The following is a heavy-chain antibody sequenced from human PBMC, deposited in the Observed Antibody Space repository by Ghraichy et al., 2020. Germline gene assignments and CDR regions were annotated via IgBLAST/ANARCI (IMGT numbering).Heavy chain of an antibody. Sequence: SETLSLTCTVSGGSISSYYWSWIRQPPGKGLEWIGYIYYSGSTNYNPSLKSRVTISVDTSKNQFSLKLSSVTAADTAVYYCARDGYSYGYPSPWDYYGMDVWGQGTTVTVSS. J-gene: IGHJ6*02. D-gene: IGHD5-18*01. V-gene: IGHV4-59*01. CDR3: ARDGYSYGYPSPWDYYGMDV. CDR1: GGSISSYY. CDR2: IYYSGST.